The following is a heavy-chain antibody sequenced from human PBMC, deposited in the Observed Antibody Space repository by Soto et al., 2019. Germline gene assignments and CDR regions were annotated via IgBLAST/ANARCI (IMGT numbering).Heavy chain of an antibody. J-gene: IGHJ5*02. CDR1: GFTFSSYG. D-gene: IGHD2-15*01. CDR2: ISYDGSNK. CDR3: AKDLAPIVVVVAATPFWFDP. V-gene: IGHV3-30*18. Sequence: QVQLVESGGGVVQPGRSLRLSCAASGFTFSSYGMHRVRQAPGKGLEWGAVISYDGSNKYYADSVKGQFTISRDNSKNTLYLQMNSLRAEDTAVYYCAKDLAPIVVVVAATPFWFDPWGQGTLVTVSS.